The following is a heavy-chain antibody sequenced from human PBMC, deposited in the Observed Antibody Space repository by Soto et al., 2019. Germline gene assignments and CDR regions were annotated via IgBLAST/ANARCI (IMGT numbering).Heavy chain of an antibody. CDR1: GGSVSSRSHY. CDR2: VHYSGSS. Sequence: SETLSLTCSVSGGSVSSRSHYWGWIRQAPWKGLDWIASVHYSGSSYYNPSVKSRATISVDTSKNQLSLELRSVTATDTAVYYCGRQGADPSTWSGGGFFDYWGQGXLVTVSS. V-gene: IGHV4-39*01. D-gene: IGHD6-13*01. CDR3: GRQGADPSTWSGGGFFDY. J-gene: IGHJ4*02.